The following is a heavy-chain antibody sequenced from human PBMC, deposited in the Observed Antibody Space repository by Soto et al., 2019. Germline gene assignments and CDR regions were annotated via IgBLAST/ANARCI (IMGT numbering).Heavy chain of an antibody. V-gene: IGHV3-11*06. J-gene: IGHJ5*02. D-gene: IGHD3-9*01. Sequence: QMQVVESGGGLVKPGGSLRLSCAASAFNFSDYYMSWLRQAPGKGPEWLSYISSSSTYTNYADSVQGRFTISRDNAKNSLYLQMNDLRAGDTAVYYCARDHYDIVTGSGWFDPWGQGTLVTVSS. CDR1: AFNFSDYY. CDR2: ISSSSTYT. CDR3: ARDHYDIVTGSGWFDP.